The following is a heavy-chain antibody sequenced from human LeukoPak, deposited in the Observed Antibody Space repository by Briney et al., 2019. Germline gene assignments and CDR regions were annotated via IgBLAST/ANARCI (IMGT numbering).Heavy chain of an antibody. J-gene: IGHJ6*03. D-gene: IGHD3-10*01. CDR1: GFTFSSYE. CDR3: AKDGLGGFGDYMDV. Sequence: GGSLRLSCAASGFTFSSYEMNWVRQAPGKGLERVSYISNSGSTIYYADSVKGRFTISRDNSKNTLYLQMNSLRAEDTAIYYCAKDGLGGFGDYMDVWGKGTTVTISS. V-gene: IGHV3-48*03. CDR2: ISNSGSTI.